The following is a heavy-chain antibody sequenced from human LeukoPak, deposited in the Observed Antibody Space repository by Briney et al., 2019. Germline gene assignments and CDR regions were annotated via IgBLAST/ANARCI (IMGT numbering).Heavy chain of an antibody. J-gene: IGHJ3*02. CDR3: ARGDILTGYDAFDI. CDR2: INSDGSST. CDR1: GFTFSSYW. Sequence: GGSLRLSCAASGFTFSSYWMHWVRQAPGKGLVWVSRINSDGSSTSYADSVKGRFTISRDNAKNTLYLKMNSLRAEDTAVYYCARGDILTGYDAFDIWGQGTMVTVSS. D-gene: IGHD3-9*01. V-gene: IGHV3-74*01.